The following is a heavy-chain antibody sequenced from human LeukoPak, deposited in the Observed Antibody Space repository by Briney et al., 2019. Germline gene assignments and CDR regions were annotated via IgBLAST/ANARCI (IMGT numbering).Heavy chain of an antibody. Sequence: SETLSLTCAVYGGSFSGYYWSWIRQPPGKGLEWIGEINHSGSTNYNPSLKSRVTISVDTSKNQFSLKLSSVTAADTAVYYCASRSRGYSYGLSLTTNYWGQGTLVTVSS. D-gene: IGHD5-18*01. J-gene: IGHJ4*02. CDR2: INHSGST. CDR1: GGSFSGYY. V-gene: IGHV4-34*01. CDR3: ASRSRGYSYGLSLTTNY.